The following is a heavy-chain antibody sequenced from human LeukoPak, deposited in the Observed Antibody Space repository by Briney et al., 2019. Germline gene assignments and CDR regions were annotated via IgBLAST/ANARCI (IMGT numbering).Heavy chain of an antibody. CDR1: GFTFSSYA. CDR3: AKDHPYYDFWSGSHVVGDY. D-gene: IGHD3-3*01. J-gene: IGHJ4*02. CDR2: ISGSGGST. V-gene: IGHV3-23*01. Sequence: GGSLRLSCAASGFTFSSYAMSWVRQAPGKGLEWVSAISGSGGSTYYADSVKGRFTISRDNSKNTLYLQMNSLRAEDTAVYYCAKDHPYYDFWSGSHVVGDYWGQGTLVTVSS.